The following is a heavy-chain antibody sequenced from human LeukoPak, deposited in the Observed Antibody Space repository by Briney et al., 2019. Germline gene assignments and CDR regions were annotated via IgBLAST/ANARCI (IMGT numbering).Heavy chain of an antibody. CDR2: ISAYNGNT. Sequence: EASVKVSCKASGGTFSSYAISWVRQAPGQGLEWMGWISAYNGNTNYAQKLQGRVTMTTDTSTSTAYMELRSLRSDDTAVYYCARVPDSSPSLFDYWGQGTLVTVSS. V-gene: IGHV1-18*01. J-gene: IGHJ4*02. CDR1: GGTFSSYA. D-gene: IGHD3-22*01. CDR3: ARVPDSSPSLFDY.